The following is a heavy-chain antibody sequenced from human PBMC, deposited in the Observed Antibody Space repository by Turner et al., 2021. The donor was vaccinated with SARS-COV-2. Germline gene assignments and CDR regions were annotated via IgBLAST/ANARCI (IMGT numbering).Heavy chain of an antibody. V-gene: IGHV1-2*02. CDR2: INPNSGGT. CDR1: GSMFTGYY. Sequence: QVQLVQSGAEVKKPGASVRVSCKASGSMFTGYYLHGVRQAPGQGLEWMAWINPNSGGTNYAQKFQGRVTMTRDKSISTVYMELSRLRSDDTAVYYCARDPAHDILTGPGGYWGQGTLVTVSS. D-gene: IGHD3-9*01. J-gene: IGHJ4*02. CDR3: ARDPAHDILTGPGGY.